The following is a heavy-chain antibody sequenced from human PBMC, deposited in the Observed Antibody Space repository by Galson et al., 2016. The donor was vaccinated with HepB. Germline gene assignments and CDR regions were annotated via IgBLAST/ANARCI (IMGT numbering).Heavy chain of an antibody. V-gene: IGHV1-2*02. D-gene: IGHD3-10*02. CDR2: INPNSGDT. CDR1: GYTFTDYY. Sequence: SVKVSCKASGYTFTDYYMHWVRQAPGQGLEWMGWINPNSGDTNYAQKFQGRVTMTTDTSTSTAYMELRSLRSDATAVYYCARGVRVYYVSKSRDNWFDPWGQGTLVTVSS. CDR3: ARGVRVYYVSKSRDNWFDP. J-gene: IGHJ5*02.